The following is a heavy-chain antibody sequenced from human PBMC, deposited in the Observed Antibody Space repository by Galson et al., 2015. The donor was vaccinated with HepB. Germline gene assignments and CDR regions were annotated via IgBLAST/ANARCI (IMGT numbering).Heavy chain of an antibody. CDR1: GFTFSSYG. CDR2: LWYDGSNK. V-gene: IGHV3-33*01. J-gene: IGHJ4*02. D-gene: IGHD3-3*01. CDR3: AGPPWSGYYEGGAFDY. Sequence: SLRLSCAASGFTFSSYGMHWVRQAPGKGLEWVAFLWYDGSNKYYADSVKGRFTISRDISKSTLYLQLNSLRADDTAVYFCAGPPWSGYYEGGAFDYWGQGTLVTVSS.